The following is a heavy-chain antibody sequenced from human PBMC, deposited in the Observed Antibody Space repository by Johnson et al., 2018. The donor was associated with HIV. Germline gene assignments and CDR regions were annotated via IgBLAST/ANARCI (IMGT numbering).Heavy chain of an antibody. D-gene: IGHD2-2*01. Sequence: VQLVESGGGLVKPGGSLRLSCVASGFTFSDYYMTWIRQAPRKGLEWVSGINWNGGSTGYADSVKGRFTISRDNAKNSLYLQMKSLSAADTAMYYCAKADTMAGDAFDIWGQGTMVTVSS. V-gene: IGHV3-20*04. CDR3: AKADTMAGDAFDI. J-gene: IGHJ3*02. CDR1: GFTFSDYY. CDR2: INWNGGST.